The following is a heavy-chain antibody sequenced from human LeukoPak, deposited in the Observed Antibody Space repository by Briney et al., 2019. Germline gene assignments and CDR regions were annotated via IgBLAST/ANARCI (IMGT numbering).Heavy chain of an antibody. V-gene: IGHV3-23*01. Sequence: GESLKISCAASGFTFSSYAMSWVRQAPGKGLEWVSAISGSVGSTYYADSVKGRFTISRDNSKNTLSLQMNSLRAEDTAVYYCATRGTYYLPHDYWGQGTLVTVSS. CDR1: GFTFSSYA. D-gene: IGHD1-26*01. CDR2: ISGSVGST. CDR3: ATRGTYYLPHDY. J-gene: IGHJ4*02.